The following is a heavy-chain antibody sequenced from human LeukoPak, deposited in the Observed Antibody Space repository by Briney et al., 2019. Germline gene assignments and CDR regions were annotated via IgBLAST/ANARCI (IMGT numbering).Heavy chain of an antibody. CDR3: ARETDYYGSGSYSPFGY. J-gene: IGHJ4*02. CDR1: GYTFTSYH. CDR2: INPSGGST. Sequence: ASVKVSCKASGYTFTSYHMHWVRQAPGQGLEWMGIINPSGGSTSYAQKFQGRVTMTRDMSTSTVYMELSSLRSEDTAVYYCARETDYYGSGSYSPFGYWGQGTLVTVSS. D-gene: IGHD3-10*01. V-gene: IGHV1-46*01.